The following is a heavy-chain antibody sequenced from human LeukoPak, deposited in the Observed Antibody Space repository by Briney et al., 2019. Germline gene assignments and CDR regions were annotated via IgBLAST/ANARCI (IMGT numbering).Heavy chain of an antibody. CDR3: AIQISGYVY. CDR1: GFTFSTFT. CDR2: ITDNGGTR. D-gene: IGHD5-12*01. V-gene: IGHV3-64*01. Sequence: GGSLRLSCAASGFTFSTFTMHWVRQAPGKGLEYVSGITDNGGTRNYANSVKGRFTISRDNSKNTLYLQMCSLRPDDMAVYYCAIQISGYVYWGKGPLVTVSS. J-gene: IGHJ4*02.